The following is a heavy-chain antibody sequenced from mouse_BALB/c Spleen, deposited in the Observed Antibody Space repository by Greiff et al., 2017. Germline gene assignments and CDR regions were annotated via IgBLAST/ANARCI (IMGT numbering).Heavy chain of an antibody. V-gene: IGHV3-6*02. CDR1: GYSITSGYY. Sequence: VQLQQSGPGLVKPSQSLSLTCSVTGYSITSGYYWNWIRQFPGNKLEWMGYISYDGSNNYNPSLKNRISITRDTSKNQFFLKLNSVTTEDTATYYCAREGGYYVFDVWGAGTTVTVSS. CDR3: AREGGYYVFDV. J-gene: IGHJ1*01. D-gene: IGHD2-3*01. CDR2: ISYDGSN.